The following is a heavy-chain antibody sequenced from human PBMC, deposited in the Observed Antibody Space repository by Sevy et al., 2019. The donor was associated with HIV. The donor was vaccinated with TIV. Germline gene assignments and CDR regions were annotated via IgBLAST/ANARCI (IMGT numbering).Heavy chain of an antibody. D-gene: IGHD3-22*01. Sequence: ASVKVSCKASPFTVSSSAVQWVRQARGHPLEWIGWIVVGSGNTKYAQKFQERVTITRDMSTSTTYMELSSLGSEDTAVYYCAADRGNGYYYVADYWGQGTPVTVSS. V-gene: IGHV1-58*01. CDR2: IVVGSGNT. CDR3: AADRGNGYYYVADY. J-gene: IGHJ4*02. CDR1: PFTVSSSA.